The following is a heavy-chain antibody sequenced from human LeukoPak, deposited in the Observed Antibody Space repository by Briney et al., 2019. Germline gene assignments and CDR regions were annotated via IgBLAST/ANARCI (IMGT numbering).Heavy chain of an antibody. V-gene: IGHV3-11*01. D-gene: IGHD1-26*01. CDR3: ARGFSGSYSTSPPWDY. CDR2: ISSTGNTI. CDR1: GFTFSDNY. J-gene: IGHJ4*02. Sequence: GGSLRLSCAASGFTFSDNYMSWIRQAPGKGLEWVSYISSTGNTIYYADSMKGRFTISRDNAKNSLYLQMNSLKADDTAVYYCARGFSGSYSTSPPWDYWGQGTLVTVSS.